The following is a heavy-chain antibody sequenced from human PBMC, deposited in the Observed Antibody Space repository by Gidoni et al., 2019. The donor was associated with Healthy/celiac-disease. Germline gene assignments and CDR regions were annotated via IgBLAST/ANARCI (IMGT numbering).Heavy chain of an antibody. CDR2: IYSGGST. D-gene: IGHD3-22*01. Sequence: EVQLVESGGGLVQPGGSLRLSCAASGFTVSSNYMSWVRQAPGKGLEWVSVIYSGGSTYYADSVKGRFTISRDNSKNTLYLQMNSLRAEDTAVYYCARAYYYDSSGYYFSRGVSYYYGMDVWGQGTTVTVSS. J-gene: IGHJ6*02. CDR1: GFTVSSNY. V-gene: IGHV3-66*01. CDR3: ARAYYYDSSGYYFSRGVSYYYGMDV.